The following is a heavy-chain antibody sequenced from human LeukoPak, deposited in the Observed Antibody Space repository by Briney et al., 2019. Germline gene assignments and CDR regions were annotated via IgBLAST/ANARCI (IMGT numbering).Heavy chain of an antibody. CDR2: IFHSGST. Sequence: PSQSLSLACAVSGYSITSGYDWCWIRQPPGKSLERIGSIFHSGSTYYNPSLKSRVTISVATSKNQFSLKLSSVTAADTAVYYCARGLQSLGYFDYWGQGTLVTVSS. CDR3: ARGLQSLGYFDY. J-gene: IGHJ4*02. V-gene: IGHV4-38-2*01. CDR1: GYSITSGYD. D-gene: IGHD4-11*01.